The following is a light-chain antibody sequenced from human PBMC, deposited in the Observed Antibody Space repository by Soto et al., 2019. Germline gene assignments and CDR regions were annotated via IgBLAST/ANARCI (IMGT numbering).Light chain of an antibody. CDR3: QQCDQLPLT. J-gene: IGKJ4*01. Sequence: PMTQSPSSLSASVGDRVTITCQASQDISNCLNWYQQKPGKAPKLLIYDASKLETGVPSRFSGSGSATDFTLTISSLQAEDIARYYCQQCDQLPLTFGGGTKVEIK. CDR1: QDISNC. CDR2: DAS. V-gene: IGKV1-33*01.